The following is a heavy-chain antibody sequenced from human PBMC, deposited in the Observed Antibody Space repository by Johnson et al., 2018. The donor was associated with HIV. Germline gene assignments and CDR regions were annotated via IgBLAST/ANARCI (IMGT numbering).Heavy chain of an antibody. CDR1: GFTFSSYA. J-gene: IGHJ3*01. D-gene: IGHD2-8*02. V-gene: IGHV3-30*04. CDR2: ISYDGSNK. Sequence: QVQLVESGGGVVQPGRSLRLSCAASGFTFSSYAMHWVRQAPGKGLEWVAVISYDGSNKYYADSVKGRFTVSRDNTKNSLFLQIDTLRAEDTAVYYCARAKLGGVFDLWGQGTMVTVSS. CDR3: ARAKLGGVFDL.